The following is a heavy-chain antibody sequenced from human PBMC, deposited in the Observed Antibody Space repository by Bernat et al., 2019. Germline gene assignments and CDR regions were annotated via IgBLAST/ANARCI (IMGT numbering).Heavy chain of an antibody. V-gene: IGHV3-23*01. CDR2: ISGSGGRT. D-gene: IGHD3-10*01. J-gene: IGHJ4*02. Sequence: EVQLLESGGGLVQPGGSLRLSCATSGFTFSSYAMSWVRQAPGKGLEWVSAISGSGGRTYYADSVRGPFTISRVNSKNTLYLQMNSLRAEDTAVYYCAKDHEILLGDDYGSGSYFDYWGQGILVTVSS. CDR3: AKDHEILLGDDYGSGSYFDY. CDR1: GFTFSSYA.